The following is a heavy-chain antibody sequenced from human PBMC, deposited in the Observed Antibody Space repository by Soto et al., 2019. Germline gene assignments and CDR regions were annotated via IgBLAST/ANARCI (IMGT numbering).Heavy chain of an antibody. D-gene: IGHD2-15*01. CDR2: IYHSGNT. CDR3: ARLKLAVSGGFDY. Sequence: PSVTLSLTCAVSGYSISLGYYWGWIRQPPGKGLEWIGSIYHSGNTYYNPSLKSRVPISLDTSKNHFSLELTSVTAADTAVYYCARLKLAVSGGFDYWGLGTLVT. CDR1: GYSISLGYY. V-gene: IGHV4-38-2*01. J-gene: IGHJ4*02.